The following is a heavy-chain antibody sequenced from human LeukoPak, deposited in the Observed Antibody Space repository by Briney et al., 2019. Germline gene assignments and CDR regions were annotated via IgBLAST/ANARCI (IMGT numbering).Heavy chain of an antibody. CDR1: GFTFSSYG. CDR2: IPYDGSNK. CDR3: AKDPHPYGSGLFYYFDY. Sequence: GSLRPSWASSGFTFSSYGIHWVRQAPGKGLEWVAFIPYDGSNKYYADSVKGRFTISRDNSKNTLYLQMNSLRAEDTAVYYCAKDPHPYGSGLFYYFDYWGQGTLVTVSS. V-gene: IGHV3-30*02. J-gene: IGHJ4*02. D-gene: IGHD3-10*01.